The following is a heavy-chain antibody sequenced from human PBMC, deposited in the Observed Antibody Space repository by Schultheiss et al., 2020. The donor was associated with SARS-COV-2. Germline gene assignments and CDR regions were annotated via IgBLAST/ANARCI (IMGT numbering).Heavy chain of an antibody. CDR2: IRSKAYGGTT. CDR3: TTGTYYDFWSGNSNYYYYMDV. V-gene: IGHV3-49*03. CDR1: GFTFGDYA. Sequence: GGSLRLSCTASGFTFGDYAMSWFRQAPGKGLEWVGFIRSKAYGGTTEYAASVKGRFTISRDDSKSIAYLQMNSLKTEDTAVYYCTTGTYYDFWSGNSNYYYYMDVWGKGTTVTVSS. J-gene: IGHJ6*03. D-gene: IGHD3-3*01.